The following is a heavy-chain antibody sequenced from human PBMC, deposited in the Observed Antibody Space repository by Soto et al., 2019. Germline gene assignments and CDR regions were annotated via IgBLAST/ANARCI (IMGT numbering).Heavy chain of an antibody. CDR2: ISGTGGST. D-gene: IGHD6-6*01. J-gene: IGHJ4*02. V-gene: IGHV3-23*01. CDR3: AKNWDTTSSSSSH. Sequence: EVQLLESGGGLVQPGGSLRLSCAASGFTFSTYAMSWVRQARGEGREWVSAISGTGGSTSYADSVKGRFTTSRDNSKNTLYLQMNSLRAEDTAVYYCAKNWDTTSSSSSHWGQGTLVTVSS. CDR1: GFTFSTYA.